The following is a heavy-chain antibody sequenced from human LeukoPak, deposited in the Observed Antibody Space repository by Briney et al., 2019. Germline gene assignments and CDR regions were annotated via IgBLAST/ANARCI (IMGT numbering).Heavy chain of an antibody. Sequence: GSLTLSCAASGCTVTNYYMRWIRQAPGKGLEWVAKIRQDASAVFNVNSLKGRFTVSRDNTKNSLYLKMSSLIDEDTAVYYCARWIHDSPAWKLDYWGRGALVTVSS. CDR2: IRQDASAV. CDR3: ARWIHDSPAWKLDY. V-gene: IGHV3-7*04. J-gene: IGHJ4*02. CDR1: GCTVTNYY. D-gene: IGHD3-22*01.